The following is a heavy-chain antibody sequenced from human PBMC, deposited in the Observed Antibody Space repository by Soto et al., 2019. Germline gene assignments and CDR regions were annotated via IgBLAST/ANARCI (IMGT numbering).Heavy chain of an antibody. CDR1: GFTFSSYA. CDR3: ARDLAAYVWGSYRVGWFDP. Sequence: VQLVESGGGVVQPGRSLRLSCAASGFTFSSYAMHWVRQAPGKGLEWVAVISYDGSNKYYADSVKGRFTISRDNSKNTLYLQMNSLRAEDTAVYYCARDLAAYVWGSYRVGWFDPWGQGTLVTVSS. J-gene: IGHJ5*02. D-gene: IGHD3-16*01. CDR2: ISYDGSNK. V-gene: IGHV3-30-3*01.